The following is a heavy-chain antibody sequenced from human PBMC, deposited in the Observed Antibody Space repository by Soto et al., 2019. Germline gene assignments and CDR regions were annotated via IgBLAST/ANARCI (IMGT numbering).Heavy chain of an antibody. J-gene: IGHJ3*02. D-gene: IGHD3-3*02. CDR1: GFTFEDHA. CDR3: LRDTSAVLISLTWYLGSGSFDI. CDR2: ISWNSNSV. V-gene: IGHV3-9*01. Sequence: EVQLVESGGGLVQPGRSLRLSCIASGFTFEDHAMHWVRQSPGKGLEWVSGISWNSNSVDYADSVKGRFTVSRDNAKNWLSLQVDSPRDEETARFFCLRDTSAVLISLTWYLGSGSFDIWGQGTTVTVSS.